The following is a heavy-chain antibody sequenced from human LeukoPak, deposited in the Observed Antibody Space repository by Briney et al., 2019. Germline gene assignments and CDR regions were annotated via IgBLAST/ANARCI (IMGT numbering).Heavy chain of an antibody. CDR3: ARDVLYYYDSSGHPRAFDI. CDR1: GGSISSGGYY. J-gene: IGHJ3*02. V-gene: IGHV4-31*03. D-gene: IGHD3-22*01. CDR2: IYYSGST. Sequence: SETLSLTCTVSGGSISSGGYYWSWIRQHPGKGLEWIGYIYYSGSTYYNPSLKSRVTISVDTSKNQFSLKRSPVTAADTAVYYCARDVLYYYDSSGHPRAFDIWGQGTMVTVSS.